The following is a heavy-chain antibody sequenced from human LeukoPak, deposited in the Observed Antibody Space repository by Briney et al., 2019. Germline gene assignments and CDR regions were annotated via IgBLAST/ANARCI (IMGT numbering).Heavy chain of an antibody. D-gene: IGHD3-3*01. Sequence: PSETLSLTCAVYGGSFSGYYWSWIRQPPGKGLEWIGEINHSGSTNYNPSLKSRLTISVDTSKNQLSLKLSSVTAADTAVYYCARGLTYYEFWSGYPGDYYYYMDVWGKGTTVTVSS. CDR1: GGSFSGYY. V-gene: IGHV4-34*01. CDR2: INHSGST. CDR3: ARGLTYYEFWSGYPGDYYYYMDV. J-gene: IGHJ6*03.